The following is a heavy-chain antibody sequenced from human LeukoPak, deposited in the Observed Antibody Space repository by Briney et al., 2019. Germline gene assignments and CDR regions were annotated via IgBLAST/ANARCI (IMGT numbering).Heavy chain of an antibody. J-gene: IGHJ4*02. CDR1: GFTVSSNY. CDR2: IYDNGDA. D-gene: IGHD5-24*01. CDR3: AGGSRRDGYDY. Sequence: AGSLRLSCAASGFTVSSNYMSWVRQAPGKGLEWVSVIYDNGDAYSADSVKGRFTISRHNSKNTLYLQMNSLRPEDTAVYYCAGGSRRDGYDYWGLGTLVTVSS. V-gene: IGHV3-53*04.